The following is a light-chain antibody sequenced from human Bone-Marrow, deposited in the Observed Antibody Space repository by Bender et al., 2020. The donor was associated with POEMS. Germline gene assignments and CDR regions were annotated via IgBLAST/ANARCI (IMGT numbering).Light chain of an antibody. V-gene: IGLV2-14*03. Sequence: QSALTQPASVSGSPGQSITISCTGTNSDVGDYIYVSWYQQYPGKAPKIIIYDVSKRPSGVSNRFSGSKADNTASLSIAGLQAEDEADYYCSSYTSSDTYVCGTGTKVTL. CDR3: SSYTSSDTYV. J-gene: IGLJ1*01. CDR2: DVS. CDR1: NSDVGDYIY.